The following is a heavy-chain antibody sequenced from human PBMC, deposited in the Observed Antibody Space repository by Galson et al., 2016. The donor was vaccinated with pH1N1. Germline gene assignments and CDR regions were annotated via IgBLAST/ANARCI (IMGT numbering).Heavy chain of an antibody. D-gene: IGHD2-2*01. V-gene: IGHV3-23*01. CDR2: ISGSGGTT. CDR1: GFTFSSYA. CDR3: AKVTDVCTVTRCFPYGMHA. J-gene: IGHJ6*02. Sequence: SLRLSCAASGFTFSSYAMYWVRQAPGKGLEWVSAISGSGGTTHDADSVKGRFTISRDNSKNTLYLQMHSLRAEDTATYYCAKVTDVCTVTRCFPYGMHAWCQGTTVTVSS.